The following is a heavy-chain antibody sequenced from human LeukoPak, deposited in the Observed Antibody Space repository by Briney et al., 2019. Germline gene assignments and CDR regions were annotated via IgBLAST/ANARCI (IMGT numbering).Heavy chain of an antibody. CDR2: IYSDGTA. J-gene: IGHJ5*02. Sequence: HPGGSLRLSCTASGFTFSSYAMTWVRQAPGRGLEWVSVIYSDGTAYYADSVKGRFTISRDNSKSTLYLQMNSLKADDTAVYYCVRDFTWGQGTLVTVSS. CDR3: VRDFT. V-gene: IGHV3-53*01. CDR1: GFTFSSYA.